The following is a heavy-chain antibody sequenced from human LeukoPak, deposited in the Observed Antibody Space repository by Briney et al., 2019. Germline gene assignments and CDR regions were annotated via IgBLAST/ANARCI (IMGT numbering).Heavy chain of an antibody. J-gene: IGHJ6*02. CDR3: AREVVVPAAMGYYYYYGMDV. CDR1: GDSVSSNSAA. V-gene: IGHV6-1*01. CDR2: TYYRSKWYN. Sequence: SQTLPLTCAISGDSVSSNSAAWNWIRQSPSRGLEWLGRTYYRSKWYNDYAVSVKSRITINPDTSKNQFSLQLNSVTPEDTAVYYCAREVVVPAAMGYYYYYGMDVWGQGTTVTVSS. D-gene: IGHD2-2*01.